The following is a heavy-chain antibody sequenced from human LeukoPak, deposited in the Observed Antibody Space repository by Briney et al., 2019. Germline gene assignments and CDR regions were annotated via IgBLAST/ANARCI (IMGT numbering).Heavy chain of an antibody. CDR1: RFTVSSNY. Sequence: GGSLRLSCAASRFTVSSNYMSWVRKAPGKGLEWVSVIYSGGSTYYADSVKGRFTISRDNAKNSLYLQMNSLRAEDTAVYYCARVPEYTAMVYDYWGQGTLVTVSS. J-gene: IGHJ4*02. CDR2: IYSGGST. D-gene: IGHD5-18*01. V-gene: IGHV3-53*01. CDR3: ARVPEYTAMVYDY.